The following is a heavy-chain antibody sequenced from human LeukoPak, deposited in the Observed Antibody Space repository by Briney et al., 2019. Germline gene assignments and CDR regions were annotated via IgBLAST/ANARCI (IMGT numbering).Heavy chain of an antibody. CDR3: ARDTAGAEAVYYFDH. CDR1: GFTFSSYS. CDR2: ISSSSYI. D-gene: IGHD6-13*01. V-gene: IGHV3-21*01. Sequence: GGSLRLSCAASGFTFSSYSMNWVRQAPGKGPEWVSSISSSSYIYYADSVKGRFTISRDNAKNSLYLQMNSLRAEDTAVYYCARDTAGAEAVYYFDHWGQGTLVTVSS. J-gene: IGHJ4*02.